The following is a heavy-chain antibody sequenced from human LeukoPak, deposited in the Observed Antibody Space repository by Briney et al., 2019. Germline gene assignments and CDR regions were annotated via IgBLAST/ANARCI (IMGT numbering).Heavy chain of an antibody. J-gene: IGHJ4*02. V-gene: IGHV3-7*02. CDR3: GSGQQLGY. D-gene: IGHD6-13*01. CDR1: GFTFSNYW. CDR2: IKQDGSEK. Sequence: GGSLRLSCAASGFTFSNYWMSWVRQAPGKGLEWVANIKQDGSEKNYVDSVKGRFTISRDNAKNSLYLEMNSLRPEDTAVYYCGSGQQLGYWGQGTLVTASS.